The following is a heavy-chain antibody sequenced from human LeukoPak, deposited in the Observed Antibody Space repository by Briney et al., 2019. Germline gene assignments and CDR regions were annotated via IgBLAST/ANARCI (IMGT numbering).Heavy chain of an antibody. V-gene: IGHV3-30-3*01. CDR1: GFTFSSYA. J-gene: IGHJ4*02. D-gene: IGHD5-18*01. CDR3: ARDRRRGYSYGLVDY. Sequence: GGSLRLSCAASGFTFSSYAMSWVRQAPGKGLEWVAVISYDGSNKYYADSVKGRFTISRDNSKNTLYLQMNSLRAEDTAVYYCARDRRRGYSYGLVDYWGQGTLVTVSS. CDR2: ISYDGSNK.